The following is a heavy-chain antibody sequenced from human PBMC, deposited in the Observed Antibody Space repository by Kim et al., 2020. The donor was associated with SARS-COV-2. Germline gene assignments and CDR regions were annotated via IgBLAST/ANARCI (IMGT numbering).Heavy chain of an antibody. CDR3: ARGQTVTTRYYYYYGMDV. CDR1: GYTFTGYY. V-gene: IGHV1-2*06. J-gene: IGHJ6*02. D-gene: IGHD4-17*01. Sequence: ASVKVSCKASGYTFTGYYMHWVRQAPGQGLEWMGRINPNSGGTNYAQKFQGRVTMTRDTSISTAYMELSRLRSDDTAVYYCARGQTVTTRYYYYYGMDVWGQGTTVTVSS. CDR2: INPNSGGT.